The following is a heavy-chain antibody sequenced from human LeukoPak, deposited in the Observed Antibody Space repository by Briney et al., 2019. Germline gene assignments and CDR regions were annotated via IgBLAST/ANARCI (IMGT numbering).Heavy chain of an antibody. CDR1: GFTFSSYS. D-gene: IGHD6-19*01. Sequence: MPGGSLRLSCAASGFTFSSYSMNWVRQAPGKGLEWVSSISSSSSYIYYADSVKGRFTISRDNAKNSLYLQMNSLRAEDTAVYYCASFSVAGTSLLFDPWGQGTLVTVSS. CDR2: ISSSSSYI. CDR3: ASFSVAGTSLLFDP. J-gene: IGHJ5*02. V-gene: IGHV3-21*01.